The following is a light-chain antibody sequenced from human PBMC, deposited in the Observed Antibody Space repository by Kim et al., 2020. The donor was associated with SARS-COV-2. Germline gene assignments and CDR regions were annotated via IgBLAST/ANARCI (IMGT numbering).Light chain of an antibody. CDR2: GKN. CDR1: SLRSYY. V-gene: IGLV3-19*01. Sequence: LTQDPAVSVALGQTVRITCQGDSLRSYYASWYQQRPGQAPLLVIYGKNNRPSGIPDRFSASNSGSTASLTITGAQAEDEADYYCNSRDSSANIWLFGTGTKVTVL. CDR3: NSRDSSANIWL. J-gene: IGLJ1*01.